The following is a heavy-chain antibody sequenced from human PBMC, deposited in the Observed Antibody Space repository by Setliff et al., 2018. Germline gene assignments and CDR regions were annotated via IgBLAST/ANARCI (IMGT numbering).Heavy chain of an antibody. V-gene: IGHV1-69*06. D-gene: IGHD6-6*01. CDR2: IIPIFGTA. CDR1: GGTFSIYT. J-gene: IGHJ6*03. CDR3: ALEYSNSSPTVYYYMDV. Sequence: ASVKVSCKASGGTFSIYTISWVRQAPGQGLEWMGGIIPIFGTANYVEKFQGRVTITADKSTSTAYMELSRLTSEDTAVYYCALEYSNSSPTVYYYMDVWGKGTTVTVSS.